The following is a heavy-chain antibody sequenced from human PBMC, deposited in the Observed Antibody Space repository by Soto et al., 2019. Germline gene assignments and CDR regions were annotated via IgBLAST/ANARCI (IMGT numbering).Heavy chain of an antibody. Sequence: GGSLRLSCAASGFTVSSNYMSWVRQAPGKGLEWVSVIYSGGSTYYADSVKGRFTISRDNSKNTLYLQMNSLRAEDTAVYYCAVSERYDYIWGSYRIGGGYYMDVWGKGTTVTVSS. V-gene: IGHV3-66*01. CDR2: IYSGGST. CDR1: GFTVSSNY. J-gene: IGHJ6*03. CDR3: AVSERYDYIWGSYRIGGGYYMDV. D-gene: IGHD3-16*02.